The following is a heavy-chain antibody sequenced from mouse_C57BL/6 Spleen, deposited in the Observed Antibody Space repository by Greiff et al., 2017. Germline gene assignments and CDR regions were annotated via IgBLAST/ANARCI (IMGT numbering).Heavy chain of an antibody. V-gene: IGHV1-50*01. J-gene: IGHJ2*01. CDR2: IDPSDSYT. Sequence: VQLQQPGAELVKPGASVKLSCKASGYTFTSYWMQWVKQRPGQGLEWIGEIDPSDSYTNYNQKFKGKATLTVDTSSSTAYMQLSSLTSEDSAVYYCARDPLRLYYFDYWGQGTTLTVSS. CDR3: ARDPLRLYYFDY. CDR1: GYTFTSYW.